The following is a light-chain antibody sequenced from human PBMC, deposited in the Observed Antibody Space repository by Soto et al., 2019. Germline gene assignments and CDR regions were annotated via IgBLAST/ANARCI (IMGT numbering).Light chain of an antibody. J-gene: IGLJ1*01. CDR2: DVS. V-gene: IGLV2-14*03. CDR1: SSDVGGYDY. CDR3: SSYTSSSLYV. Sequence: QSVLTQPASVSGSPGQSITISCTRTSSDVGGYDYVSWYQHHPGKAPKLMIYDVSNRPSGVSNRFSGSKSGNTASLTISGLQAEDEADYYCSSYTSSSLYVFGTGTKVTVL.